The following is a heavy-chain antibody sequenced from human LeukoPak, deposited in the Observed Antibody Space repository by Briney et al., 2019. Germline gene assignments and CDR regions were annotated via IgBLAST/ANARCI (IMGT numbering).Heavy chain of an antibody. V-gene: IGHV4-59*01. CDR3: ARGGLEYQLLSYFDY. CDR1: GGSISSYY. Sequence: ETLSLTCTVSGGSISSYYWSWIRQPPGKGLEWIGYIYYSGSTNFNPSLKSRVTISVDASKNQFSLKLSSVTAADTAVYYCARGGLEYQLLSYFDYWGQGTLVTVSS. D-gene: IGHD2-2*01. J-gene: IGHJ4*02. CDR2: IYYSGST.